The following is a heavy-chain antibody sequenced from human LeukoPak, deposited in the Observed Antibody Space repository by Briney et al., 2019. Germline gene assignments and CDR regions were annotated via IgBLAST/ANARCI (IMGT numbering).Heavy chain of an antibody. Sequence: ETLSLTCTVSGGSIRSSGYYWGWIRQPPGEGLEWIGSISYSGTTFYNPSLKSRVTISADTSKNQFSLRLSSVTAADTAVYYCARRTVTSREGFEYWGQGTLVTVSS. D-gene: IGHD4-17*01. J-gene: IGHJ4*02. CDR1: GGSIRSSGYY. CDR2: ISYSGTT. CDR3: ARRTVTSREGFEY. V-gene: IGHV4-39*01.